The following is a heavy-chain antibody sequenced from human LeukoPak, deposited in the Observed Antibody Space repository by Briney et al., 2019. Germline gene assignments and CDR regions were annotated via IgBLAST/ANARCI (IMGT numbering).Heavy chain of an antibody. D-gene: IGHD1-26*01. CDR1: GGTFSSYA. Sequence: AASVTVSCKASGGTFSSYAISWVRQAPGQGLEWMGGIIPIFGTANYAQKFQGRVTITADESTSTAYMELSSLRSEDTAVYYCARGHTTDAFDIWGQGTMVTVSS. V-gene: IGHV1-69*13. J-gene: IGHJ3*02. CDR3: ARGHTTDAFDI. CDR2: IIPIFGTA.